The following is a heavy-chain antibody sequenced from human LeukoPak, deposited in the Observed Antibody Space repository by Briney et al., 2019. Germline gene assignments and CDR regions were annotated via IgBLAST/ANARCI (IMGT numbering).Heavy chain of an antibody. CDR1: GFTFSSYA. CDR3: ARRDFYGGDPLVVFDI. CDR2: ISYDGSIK. D-gene: IGHD2-21*01. Sequence: PGGSLRLSCAASGFTFSSYAMHWVRQAPGKGLEWMAIISYDGSIKLCADSVKGRFTISRDNSKNTLYLQMNSLRAEDTAVYYCARRDFYGGDPLVVFDIWGQGTMVTVSS. J-gene: IGHJ3*02. V-gene: IGHV3-30-3*01.